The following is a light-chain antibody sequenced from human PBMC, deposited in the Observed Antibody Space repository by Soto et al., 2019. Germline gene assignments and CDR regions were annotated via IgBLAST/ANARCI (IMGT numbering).Light chain of an antibody. CDR1: QSISDL. CDR3: QQYNGYWT. J-gene: IGKJ1*01. V-gene: IGKV1-5*03. Sequence: DIQMTQSPSTLSASVGDRVTITCRASQSISDLLAWYQQKPGKAPKLLIYKVSTLKSGVPSRFSGSGSGTEFTLTISSLQPDDFASYDCQQYNGYWTFGQGTKVEV. CDR2: KVS.